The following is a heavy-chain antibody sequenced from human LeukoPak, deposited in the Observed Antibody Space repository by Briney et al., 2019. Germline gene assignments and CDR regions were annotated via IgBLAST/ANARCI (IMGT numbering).Heavy chain of an antibody. V-gene: IGHV1-24*01. CDR2: FDPEDGDT. Sequence: PEASVKVSCKVSGYTLTELSMHWVRQAPGKGLERMGGFDPEDGDTIYAQRFQGRVTMTEDTSTDTAYMELSSLRSEDTAVYYCATTNMASDAFDIWGQGTMVTVFS. CDR1: GYTLTELS. J-gene: IGHJ3*02. CDR3: ATTNMASDAFDI. D-gene: IGHD2/OR15-2a*01.